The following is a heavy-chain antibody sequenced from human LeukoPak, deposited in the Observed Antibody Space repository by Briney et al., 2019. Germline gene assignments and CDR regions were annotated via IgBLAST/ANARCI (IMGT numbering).Heavy chain of an antibody. CDR1: GFTFSSYS. CDR2: ISSSSTI. J-gene: IGHJ4*02. V-gene: IGHV3-48*01. CDR3: ARVKIDYVWGSYRSYYFDY. Sequence: GGSLRLSCAASGFTFSSYSMNWVRQAPGKGLEWVLYISSSSTIYYADSVKGRFTISRDNAKNSLYLQMNSLRAEDTAVYYCARVKIDYVWGSYRSYYFDYWGQGTLVTVSS. D-gene: IGHD3-16*02.